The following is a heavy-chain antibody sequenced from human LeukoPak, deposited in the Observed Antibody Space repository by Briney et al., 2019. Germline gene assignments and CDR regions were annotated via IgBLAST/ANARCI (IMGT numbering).Heavy chain of an antibody. D-gene: IGHD4-17*01. J-gene: IGHJ4*02. CDR3: ARGHYGDYAPSVPYFGY. V-gene: IGHV4-39*07. CDR1: GGSISSSSYY. CDR2: IYYSGST. Sequence: PSETLSLTCTVSGGSISSSSYYWGWIRQPPGKGLEWIRSIYYSGSTYYNPSLKSRVTISVDKSKNQFSLKLSSVTAADTAVYYCARGHYGDYAPSVPYFGYWGQGTLVTVSS.